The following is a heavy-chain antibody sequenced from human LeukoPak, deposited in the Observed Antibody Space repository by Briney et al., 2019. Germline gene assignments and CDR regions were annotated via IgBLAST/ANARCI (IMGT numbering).Heavy chain of an antibody. J-gene: IGHJ4*02. CDR3: AAEAYDSSGYYYRSVDY. CDR1: GFTFTSSA. D-gene: IGHD3-22*01. Sequence: ASVQVSCKASGFTFTSSAVQWVRQARGQRLERIGWIFVGSGNTNYAQKFQERVTITRDMSTSTAYMELSSPRSEDTAVYYCAAEAYDSSGYYYRSVDYWGQGTLVTVSS. CDR2: IFVGSGNT. V-gene: IGHV1-58*01.